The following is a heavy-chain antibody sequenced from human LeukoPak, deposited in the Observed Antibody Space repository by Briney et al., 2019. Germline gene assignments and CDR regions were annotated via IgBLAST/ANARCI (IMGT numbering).Heavy chain of an antibody. CDR3: ARGWSGWYLFDN. Sequence: GGSLRLSCAASGFTFSSYAMSWGRQAPGKGLEWVSYISGSGGTTHYADSVKGRFSISRDNSKNTLYLATNSLRAEDTAVYYCARGWSGWYLFDNWGQGTLVTVSS. V-gene: IGHV3-23*01. D-gene: IGHD6-19*01. J-gene: IGHJ4*02. CDR1: GFTFSSYA. CDR2: ISGSGGTT.